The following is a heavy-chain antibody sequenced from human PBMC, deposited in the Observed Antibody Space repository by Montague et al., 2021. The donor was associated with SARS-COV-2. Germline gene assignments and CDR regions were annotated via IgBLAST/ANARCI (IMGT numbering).Heavy chain of an antibody. CDR2: IYYSGST. D-gene: IGHD1-26*01. CDR3: ARKGSGRSDLAY. Sequence: SETLSLTCSVSGDPISNYSWSWIRQSPGKGLEWIGYIYYSGSTNYNPSLTSRVTISVDTSKNQVSLKLTSVTAADTAIYYCARKGSGRSDLAYWGQGTLVTVSS. V-gene: IGHV4-59*08. CDR1: GDPISNYS. J-gene: IGHJ4*02.